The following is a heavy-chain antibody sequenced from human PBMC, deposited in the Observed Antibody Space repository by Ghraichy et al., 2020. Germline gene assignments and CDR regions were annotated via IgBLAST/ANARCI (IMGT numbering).Heavy chain of an antibody. CDR1: GGSFSGYY. J-gene: IGHJ2*01. CDR2: INHSGST. CDR3: AVAYCGGDCSLPDL. Sequence: SETLSLTCAVYGGSFSGYYWSWIRQPPGKGLEWIGEINHSGSTNYNPSLKSRVTISVDTSKNQFSLKLSSVTAADTAVYYCAVAYCGGDCSLPDLWGRGTLVTVSS. D-gene: IGHD2-21*02. V-gene: IGHV4-34*01.